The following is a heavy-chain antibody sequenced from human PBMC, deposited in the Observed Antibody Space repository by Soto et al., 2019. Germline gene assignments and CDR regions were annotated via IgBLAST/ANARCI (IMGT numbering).Heavy chain of an antibody. CDR3: ALDYYYGMDV. V-gene: IGHV1-24*01. Sequence: ASVKVSCKVSGYTLTELSMHWVRQAPGKGLEWMGGSDPEDGETNYAQKFQGRVTMTEDESTSTAYMELSSLRSEDTAVYYCALDYYYGMDVWGQGTTVTVSS. J-gene: IGHJ6*02. CDR1: GYTLTELS. CDR2: SDPEDGET.